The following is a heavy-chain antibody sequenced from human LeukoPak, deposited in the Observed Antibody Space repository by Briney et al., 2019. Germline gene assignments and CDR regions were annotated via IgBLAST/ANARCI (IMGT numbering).Heavy chain of an antibody. CDR1: GYTLTELS. Sequence: SVNVSCKVSGYTLTELSMHWVRQAPGQGLEWMGGIIPIFGTANYAQKFQGRVTITADESTSTAYMELSSLRSEDTAVYYCATDYYDSSGREYYFDYWGQGTLVTVSS. J-gene: IGHJ4*02. CDR3: ATDYYDSSGREYYFDY. V-gene: IGHV1-69*13. D-gene: IGHD3-22*01. CDR2: IIPIFGTA.